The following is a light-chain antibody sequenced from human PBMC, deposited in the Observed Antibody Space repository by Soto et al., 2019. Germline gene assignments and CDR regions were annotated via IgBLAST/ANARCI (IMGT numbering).Light chain of an antibody. CDR2: DGS. CDR1: QSVSSN. J-gene: IGKJ5*01. V-gene: IGKV3D-15*01. Sequence: EIVMTQSPATLSVSPGERATLSCRASQSVSSNLAWYQQKPGQAPRLLIYDGSTRATGIPDRFSGSGSGTDFTLTISKLEPGDFAVYYCQQYNNWPITFGQGTRLEIK. CDR3: QQYNNWPIT.